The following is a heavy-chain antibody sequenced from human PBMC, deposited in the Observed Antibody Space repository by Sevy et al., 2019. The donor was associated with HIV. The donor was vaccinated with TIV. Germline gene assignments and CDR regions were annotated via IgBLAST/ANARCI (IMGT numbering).Heavy chain of an antibody. J-gene: IGHJ4*02. Sequence: SETLSLTCTVSGGSISSGNYYWSWIRQPAGKGLEWIGRIYTSGSTNYNPSLKSRVTISVDTSKNQFSLKLGSVTAAETAGYYCARESGDCSSTSCYEGVFDYWGQGTLVTVSS. V-gene: IGHV4-61*02. CDR2: IYTSGST. CDR3: ARESGDCSSTSCYEGVFDY. D-gene: IGHD2-2*01. CDR1: GGSISSGNYY.